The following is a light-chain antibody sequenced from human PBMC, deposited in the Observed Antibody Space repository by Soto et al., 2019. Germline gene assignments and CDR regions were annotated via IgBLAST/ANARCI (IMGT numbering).Light chain of an antibody. V-gene: IGKV1-33*01. Sequence: DIELTQSPSSLSASIGDRVTITCQASQDITKKLNWYHEKQGNAPQLLLYDASNLQAGVPSRFTGSGSGTDFTCTMRRLQPEDYATYYCQQYGVFGPGTKVDIK. CDR1: QDITKK. CDR3: QQYGV. CDR2: DAS. J-gene: IGKJ3*01.